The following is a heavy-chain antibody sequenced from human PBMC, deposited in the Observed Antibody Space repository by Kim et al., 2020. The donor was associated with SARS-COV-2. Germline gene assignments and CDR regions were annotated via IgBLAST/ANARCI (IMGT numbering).Heavy chain of an antibody. CDR1: AFTFSDHY. Sequence: GGSLRLSCVTSAFTFSDHYMGWVRQAPGKGLEWVSYISSSGSFTNSADSVQGRFTISRDNAKNSLFLQMNSLRAEDTAVYYCARLSHEGLVISWYFDLWGRGTLVSVSS. CDR3: ARLSHEGLVISWYFDL. D-gene: IGHD3-9*01. CDR2: ISSSGSFT. J-gene: IGHJ2*01. V-gene: IGHV3-11*03.